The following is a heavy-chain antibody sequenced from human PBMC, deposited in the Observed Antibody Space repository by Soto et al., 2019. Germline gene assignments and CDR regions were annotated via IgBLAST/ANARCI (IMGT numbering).Heavy chain of an antibody. CDR1: GYRFTNHG. CDR3: AREFYQLASYFDS. J-gene: IGHJ4*02. D-gene: IGHD2-2*01. V-gene: IGHV1-18*01. Sequence: ASVKVSCKASGYRFTNHGISWVRQAPGQGLEWMGWISGHEGKTKYARKFQGRVTMTTDTSTSTAYMEMSSLRYDDTAVYYCAREFYQLASYFDSWGQGTLVSVS. CDR2: ISGHEGKT.